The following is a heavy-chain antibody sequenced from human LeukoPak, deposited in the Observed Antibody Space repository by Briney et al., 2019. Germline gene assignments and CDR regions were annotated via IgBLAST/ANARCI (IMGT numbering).Heavy chain of an antibody. CDR3: AKDSVSYYDSSGYSDY. CDR1: GFTFSSYW. D-gene: IGHD3-22*01. V-gene: IGHV3-7*03. Sequence: GGSLRLSCAASGFTFSSYWMSWVRQAPGKGLEWVANIKQDGSEKYYVDSVKGRFTISRDNAKNSLYLQMNSLRAEDTALYYCAKDSVSYYDSSGYSDYWGQGTLVTVSS. J-gene: IGHJ4*02. CDR2: IKQDGSEK.